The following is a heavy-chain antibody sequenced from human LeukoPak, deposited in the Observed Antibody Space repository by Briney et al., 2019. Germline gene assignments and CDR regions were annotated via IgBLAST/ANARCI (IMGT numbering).Heavy chain of an antibody. CDR3: ARARTYGDDGRGLDY. Sequence: QPGGSLRLSCAASGFISSSYWMRCVRQPPGKGLVYIACINTDGFTTSYAFSVRGRFTISRDNAKNTLSLQRNSLRAEGTAGYYCARARTYGDDGRGLDYWGQGTLVTVSS. D-gene: IGHD4-17*01. V-gene: IGHV3-74*01. CDR1: GFISSSYW. J-gene: IGHJ4*02. CDR2: INTDGFTT.